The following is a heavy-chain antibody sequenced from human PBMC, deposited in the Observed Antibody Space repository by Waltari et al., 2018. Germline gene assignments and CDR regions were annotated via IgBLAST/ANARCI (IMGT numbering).Heavy chain of an antibody. CDR3: AKEGGYTYYNNYFDS. J-gene: IGHJ5*01. Sequence: EAHLVESGGRETRPGGSLRLPWVASGFDFAFNGMSWVGQRPGKGLEWGASIRYNGANIYYAESVEGRFSISRDNAQSALLLQMNSLRVEDTAFYHCAKEGGYTYYNNYFDSWGQGTRVTVSS. V-gene: IGHV3-20*01. CDR2: IRYNGANI. D-gene: IGHD3-10*01. CDR1: GFDFAFNG.